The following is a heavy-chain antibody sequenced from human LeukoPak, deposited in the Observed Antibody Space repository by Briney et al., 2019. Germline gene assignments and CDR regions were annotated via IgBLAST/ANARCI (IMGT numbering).Heavy chain of an antibody. CDR3: ARHRPPDY. J-gene: IGHJ4*02. V-gene: IGHV5-51*01. CDR1: GYNFSNYW. CDR2: IHPSDSDP. D-gene: IGHD6-6*01. Sequence: GESLKISCKGSGYNFSNYWIGWVRQMPGKGLEWMAIIHPSDSDPKYSPSYSPSFQGQVTISADKSISTAYLQWSSLKASDTAMYYCARHRPPDYWGQGTLVTVSS.